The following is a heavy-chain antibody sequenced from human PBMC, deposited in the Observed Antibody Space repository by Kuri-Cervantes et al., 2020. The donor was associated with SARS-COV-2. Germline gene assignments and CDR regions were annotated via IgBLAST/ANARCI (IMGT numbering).Heavy chain of an antibody. CDR1: GGSISSYY. CDR2: IYYSGST. Sequence: ESLKISCTVSGGSISSYYWSWIRQPPGKGLEWIGYIYYSGSTNYNPSLKSRVTISVDTSKNQFSLKLSSVTAADTAVCYCARVRVPPYFDYWGQGTLVTVSS. J-gene: IGHJ4*02. V-gene: IGHV4-59*01. CDR3: ARVRVPPYFDY. D-gene: IGHD1-1*01.